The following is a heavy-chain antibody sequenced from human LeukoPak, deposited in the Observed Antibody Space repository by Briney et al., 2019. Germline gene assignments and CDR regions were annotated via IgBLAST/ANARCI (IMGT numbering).Heavy chain of an antibody. Sequence: ASVKVSCKASGYTFTSYYMHWVRQAPGKGLGWMGIINPSGGRTIYAQKFQGRVTMTRDTSTDTVYMELSSLRSEDTAVYYCARISGRYYPFDYWGQGTLVTASS. J-gene: IGHJ4*02. D-gene: IGHD1-26*01. CDR2: INPSGGRT. V-gene: IGHV1-46*01. CDR1: GYTFTSYY. CDR3: ARISGRYYPFDY.